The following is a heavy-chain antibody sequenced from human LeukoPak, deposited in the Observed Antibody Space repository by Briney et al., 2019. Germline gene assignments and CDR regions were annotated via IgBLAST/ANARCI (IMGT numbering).Heavy chain of an antibody. D-gene: IGHD3-10*01. Sequence: ASVKVSCKASGYTFTSYDINWVRQATGQGLEWMGRINPNSGGTNYAQKFQGRVTMTRDTSISTAYMELSRLRSDDTAVYYCARDMVTMVRGVNQLDYWGQGTLVTVSS. CDR2: INPNSGGT. V-gene: IGHV1-2*06. J-gene: IGHJ4*02. CDR3: ARDMVTMVRGVNQLDY. CDR1: GYTFTSYD.